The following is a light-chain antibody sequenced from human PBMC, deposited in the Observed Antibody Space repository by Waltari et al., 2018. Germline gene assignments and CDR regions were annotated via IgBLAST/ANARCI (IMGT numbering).Light chain of an antibody. CDR1: QSVSSSY. V-gene: IGKV3-20*01. CDR2: GSS. CDR3: QQYGSSPPIS. J-gene: IGKJ5*01. Sequence: EIVLTQSPGTLSLSPGERATLSCRASQSVSSSYLAWYQQKPGQAPRLLIYGSSSRATGIPDRFSGSGSWTDFTLTIIRLEPEDFAVYYCQQYGSSPPISFGQGTRLEI.